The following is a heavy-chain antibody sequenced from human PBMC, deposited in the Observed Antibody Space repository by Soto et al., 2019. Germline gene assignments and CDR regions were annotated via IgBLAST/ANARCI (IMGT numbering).Heavy chain of an antibody. Sequence: SETLSLTCAVYGGSFSGYYWSWIRQPPGKGLEWIGEINHSGSTNYNPSLKSRVTISVDTSKNQFSLKLSSVTAADTAVYYCARGRRPSGIPYYYYYGMDVWGQGTTVTVSS. CDR1: GGSFSGYY. V-gene: IGHV4-34*01. CDR3: ARGRRPSGIPYYYYYGMDV. CDR2: INHSGST. J-gene: IGHJ6*02.